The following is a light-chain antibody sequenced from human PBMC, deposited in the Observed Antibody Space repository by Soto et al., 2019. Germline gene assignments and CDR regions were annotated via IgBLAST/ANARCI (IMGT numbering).Light chain of an antibody. CDR3: QQRSNWPPRIT. Sequence: EILLTQSPATLSLCPGERATLSCRASQSVSSYLAWYQQKPGQAPRLLIYDASNRATGIPARFSGSGSGTDFTLTISSLEPEDFAVYYCQQRSNWPPRITFGQGTRLEIK. CDR1: QSVSSY. V-gene: IGKV3-11*01. J-gene: IGKJ5*01. CDR2: DAS.